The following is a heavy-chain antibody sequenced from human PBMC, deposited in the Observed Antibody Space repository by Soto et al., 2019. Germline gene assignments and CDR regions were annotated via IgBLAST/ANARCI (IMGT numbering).Heavy chain of an antibody. D-gene: IGHD3-10*01. Sequence: GGSLRLSCTASGLALSAYWMTWVRQTPGKRLEWVAYIRQDGGEKYYVDSVRGRFTISRDNAKNSLYLQTSSVRADDTAVYYCARMSIGSYSFELWGQGTQVTVSS. CDR1: GLALSAYW. CDR2: IRQDGGEK. CDR3: ARMSIGSYSFEL. J-gene: IGHJ4*02. V-gene: IGHV3-7*05.